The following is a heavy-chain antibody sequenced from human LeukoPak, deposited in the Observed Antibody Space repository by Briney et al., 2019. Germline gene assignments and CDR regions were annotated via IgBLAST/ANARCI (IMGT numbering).Heavy chain of an antibody. D-gene: IGHD3-3*01. J-gene: IGHJ3*02. CDR1: GGTFSSYA. CDR3: ARASGVVMDAFDI. V-gene: IGHV1-69*05. CDR2: IIPIFGTA. Sequence: SVKVSCKASGGTFSSYAVSWVRQAPGQGLEWMGGIIPIFGTANYAQKFQGRVTITTDESTSTAYMELSSLRSEDTAVYYCARASGVVMDAFDIWGQGTMVTVSS.